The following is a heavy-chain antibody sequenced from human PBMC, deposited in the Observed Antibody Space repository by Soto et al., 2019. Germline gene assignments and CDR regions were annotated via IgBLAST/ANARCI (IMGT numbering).Heavy chain of an antibody. CDR2: IYPGDSDT. CDR3: ARWKGSSSFYYYYGMDV. V-gene: IGHV5-51*01. J-gene: IGHJ6*02. CDR1: GYSFTSYW. Sequence: PGESLKISCKGSGYSFTSYWIGWVRQMPGKGLEWMGIIYPGDSDTRYSPSFQGQVTISADKSISTAYLQWSGLKASDTAMYYFARWKGSSSFYYYYGMDVWGQGTTVTVSS. D-gene: IGHD6-6*01.